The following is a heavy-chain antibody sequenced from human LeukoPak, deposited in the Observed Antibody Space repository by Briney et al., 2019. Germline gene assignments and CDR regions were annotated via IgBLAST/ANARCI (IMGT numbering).Heavy chain of an antibody. CDR3: ARQDAIAYGSGRDYYYGMDV. CDR2: IYPGDSDT. V-gene: IGHV5-51*01. D-gene: IGHD3-10*01. CDR1: GYIFTNYW. J-gene: IGHJ6*02. Sequence: PGESLKISCQGSGYIFTNYWIVWVRQMPGKGLEWMGVIYPGDSDTRYSPSSQGRVTISADKSITTAYLQWSSLKASDTAIYYCARQDAIAYGSGRDYYYGMDVWGQGTTVTVSS.